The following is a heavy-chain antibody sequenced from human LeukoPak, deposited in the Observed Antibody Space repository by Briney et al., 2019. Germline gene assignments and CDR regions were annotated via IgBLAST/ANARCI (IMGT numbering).Heavy chain of an antibody. J-gene: IGHJ4*02. CDR2: IYPGDSDT. Sequence: GESLKISCKGSGYSFTSYWIGCGRQMPGKGLEWMGIIYPGDSDTRYSPSFQGQVTISADKSLSTAYLQWSSLKASDTAMYYCARLLELRFDYWGQGALVTVSS. D-gene: IGHD1-7*01. CDR1: GYSFTSYW. CDR3: ARLLELRFDY. V-gene: IGHV5-51*01.